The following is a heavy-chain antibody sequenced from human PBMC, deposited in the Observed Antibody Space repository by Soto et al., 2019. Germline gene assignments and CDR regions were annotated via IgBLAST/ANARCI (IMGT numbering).Heavy chain of an antibody. CDR1: GDSVSSNSAA. J-gene: IGHJ6*02. V-gene: IGHV6-1*01. Sequence: QSQTLSLTCAISGDSVSSNSAAWNWIRQSPSRGLEWLGRTYYRSKWYNDYAVSVKSRITINPDTSKNQFSLQLNSVTPEDTAVYYCARVQRITKRGGMDVWGQGTTVTVSS. CDR3: ARVQRITKRGGMDV. CDR2: TYYRSKWYN. D-gene: IGHD3-10*01.